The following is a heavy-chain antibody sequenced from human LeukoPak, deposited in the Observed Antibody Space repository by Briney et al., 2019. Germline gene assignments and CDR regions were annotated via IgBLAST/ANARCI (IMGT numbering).Heavy chain of an antibody. J-gene: IGHJ4*02. V-gene: IGHV3-30*02. D-gene: IGHD3-22*01. Sequence: PGGFLRLSCAASGFTFSSYGMHWVRQAPGKGLEWVAFIRYDGSNKYYADSVKGRFTISRDNSENTLYLQKNSLRAEDTAVYYCAKDMYYDSSGPVFDYWGQATLVTASS. CDR2: IRYDGSNK. CDR3: AKDMYYDSSGPVFDY. CDR1: GFTFSSYG.